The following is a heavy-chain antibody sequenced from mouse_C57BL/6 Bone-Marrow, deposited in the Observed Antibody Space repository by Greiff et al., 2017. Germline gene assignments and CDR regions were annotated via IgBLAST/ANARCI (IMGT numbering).Heavy chain of an antibody. V-gene: IGHV1-54*01. J-gene: IGHJ2*01. CDR3: ARGGTFHY. CDR2: INPGSGGT. Sequence: QVQLQQSGAELVRPGPSVKVSCKASGYAFTNYLIEWVKQRPGQGLEWIGVINPGSGGTNYNEKFKGKATLTADKSSSTAYMQLSSLTSEDSAVYFCARGGTFHYWGQGTTLTVSS. D-gene: IGHD3-3*01. CDR1: GYAFTNYL.